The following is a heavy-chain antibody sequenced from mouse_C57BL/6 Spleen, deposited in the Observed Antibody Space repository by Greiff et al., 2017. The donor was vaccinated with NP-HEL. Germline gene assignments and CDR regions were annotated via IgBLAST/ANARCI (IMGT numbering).Heavy chain of an antibody. CDR2: INYDGSST. CDR1: GFTFSDYY. CDR3: ARDLGSSYWYFDV. D-gene: IGHD1-1*01. Sequence: EVKLVESEGGLVQPGSSMKLSCTASGFTFSDYYMAWVRQVPEKGLEWVANINYDGSSTYYLDSLNSRFIISRDNAKNILYMQMSSLKSEDTATYYCARDLGSSYWYFDVWGTGTTVTVSS. V-gene: IGHV5-16*01. J-gene: IGHJ1*03.